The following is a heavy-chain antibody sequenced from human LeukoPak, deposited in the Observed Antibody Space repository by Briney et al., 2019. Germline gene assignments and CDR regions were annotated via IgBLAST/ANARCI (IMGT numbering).Heavy chain of an antibody. Sequence: QPGGSLRLSCAASGFPFSSYGMSWVRQAPGKGLEWVSFITTSGATTSYADSVKGRFTISRDNPRNTLYMQMNSLRDEDTALYYCAIMHGYYDGSGYWVQWGQGTQVTVSS. CDR3: AIMHGYYDGSGYWVQ. J-gene: IGHJ4*02. V-gene: IGHV3-23*01. CDR1: GFPFSSYG. CDR2: ITTSGATT. D-gene: IGHD3-22*01.